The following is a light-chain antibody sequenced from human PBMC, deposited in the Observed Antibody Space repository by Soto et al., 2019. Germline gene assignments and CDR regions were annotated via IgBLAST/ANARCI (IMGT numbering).Light chain of an antibody. CDR3: CLSPGSLTWL. Sequence: QSALTQPASVSGSPGQSITISCSGTSSDIGAYDYVSWYQQHPGKAPKLMIYEVNNRPSGVPDRFSGSKSGSTASLTISGLQAEDEAEYYCCLSPGSLTWLFGGGTQLTVL. CDR2: EVN. J-gene: IGLJ3*02. CDR1: SSDIGAYDY. V-gene: IGLV2-14*03.